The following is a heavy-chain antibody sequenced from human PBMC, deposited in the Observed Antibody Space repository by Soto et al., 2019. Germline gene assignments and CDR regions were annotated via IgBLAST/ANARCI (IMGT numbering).Heavy chain of an antibody. V-gene: IGHV1-69*01. CDR3: ARPRTTGTTKGYDS. D-gene: IGHD1-1*01. CDR1: GGTFSSYP. J-gene: IGHJ4*02. CDR2: IIPIFGIV. Sequence: QVQLVQSGAEVKKPGSSVKVSCKASGGTFSSYPLSWVRQAPGQGLEWMGGIIPIFGIVNSAQKFQGRVSITADESARAAYMELSSLRSEDTAVYYCARPRTTGTTKGYDSWGQGTLVTVSS.